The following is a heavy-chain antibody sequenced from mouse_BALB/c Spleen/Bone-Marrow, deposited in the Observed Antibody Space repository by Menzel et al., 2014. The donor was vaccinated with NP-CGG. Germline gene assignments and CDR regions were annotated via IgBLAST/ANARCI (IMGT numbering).Heavy chain of an antibody. CDR1: GFTFSSYT. Sequence: EVKLQESGGGLVKPGGSLKLSCAASGFTFSSYTMSWVRQTPEKRLEWVATISSGGSYTYYPDSVKGRSTISRDNAKNTLYLQMSSLKSEDTAMYYCTRDPFYYGSSYAMDYWGQGTSVTVSS. J-gene: IGHJ4*01. CDR3: TRDPFYYGSSYAMDY. CDR2: ISSGGSYT. D-gene: IGHD1-1*01. V-gene: IGHV5-6-4*01.